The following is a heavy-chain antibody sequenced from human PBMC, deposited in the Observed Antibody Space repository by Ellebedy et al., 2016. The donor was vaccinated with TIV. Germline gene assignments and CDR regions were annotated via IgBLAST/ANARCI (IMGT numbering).Heavy chain of an antibody. D-gene: IGHD1-1*01. CDR3: AIADWNSIDY. V-gene: IGHV3-7*03. Sequence: GESLKISCAASGFTFSSYWLSWVRQAPGKGLEWVAIINLDGSEKYYVDSVRGRFTISRDNAKSLLSLQMNSLRGEDTAVYYCAIADWNSIDYWGQGALVTVSS. CDR1: GFTFSSYW. CDR2: INLDGSEK. J-gene: IGHJ4*02.